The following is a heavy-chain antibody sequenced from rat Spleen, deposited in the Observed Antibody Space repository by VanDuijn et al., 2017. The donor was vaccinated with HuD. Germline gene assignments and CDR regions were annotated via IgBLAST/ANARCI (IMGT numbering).Heavy chain of an antibody. V-gene: IGHV5-19*01. CDR1: GFTFSDYG. Sequence: EVQLVESGGGLVQPGRSLKLSCAASGFTFSDYGMHWIRQAPTKGLEWVAYISTGGDNTYYRDPVKGRFTISRDNAKSTLYLQLDSLRSDDTATYYCTNLNYFDYWGQGVMVTVSS. J-gene: IGHJ2*01. CDR2: ISTGGDNT. CDR3: TNLNYFDY.